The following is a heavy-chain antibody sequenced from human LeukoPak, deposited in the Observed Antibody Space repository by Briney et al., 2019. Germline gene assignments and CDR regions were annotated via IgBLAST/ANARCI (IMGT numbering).Heavy chain of an antibody. CDR1: GGSISSGDYY. CDR2: IYHSGST. D-gene: IGHD3-10*01. Sequence: PSETLSLTCTVSGGSISSGDYYWSWIRQPPGKGLEWIGYIYHSGSTYYNPSLKSRVTISVDTSKNQFSLKLSSVTAADTAVYYCARGGAGSYYGTTFDPWGQGTLVTVSS. J-gene: IGHJ5*02. V-gene: IGHV4-30-4*01. CDR3: ARGGAGSYYGTTFDP.